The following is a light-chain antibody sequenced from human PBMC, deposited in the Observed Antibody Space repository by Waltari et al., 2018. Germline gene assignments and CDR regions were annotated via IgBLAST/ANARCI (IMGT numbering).Light chain of an antibody. V-gene: IGKV3-20*01. J-gene: IGKJ1*01. CDR1: QSIGSSSTY. Sequence: EIVLTQSPGTLSLSPGERATLSCRASQSIGSSSTYLAWYQQTPGQAPRLLIYGAYTTATGIPDRFSGSGSGTDFTLTISRVEPEDFAVYYCQQYATSPRTFGQGTRVEVK. CDR2: GAY. CDR3: QQYATSPRT.